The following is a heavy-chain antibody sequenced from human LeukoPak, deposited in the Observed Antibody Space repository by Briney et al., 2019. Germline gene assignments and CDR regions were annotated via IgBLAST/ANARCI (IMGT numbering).Heavy chain of an antibody. D-gene: IGHD5-18*01. J-gene: IGHJ4*02. CDR3: ARRRGYSYGTLGY. Sequence: PSETLSLTCTVSGGSISSYYWSWIRQPPGKGPEWIGYIYYSGSTNYNPSLKSRVTISVGTSKNQFSLKLSSVTAADTAVYYCARRRGYSYGTLGYWGQGTLVTVSS. V-gene: IGHV4-59*12. CDR2: IYYSGST. CDR1: GGSISSYY.